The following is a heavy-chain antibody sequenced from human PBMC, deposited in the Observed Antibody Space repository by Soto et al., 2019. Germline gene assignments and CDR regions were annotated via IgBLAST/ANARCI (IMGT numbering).Heavy chain of an antibody. CDR1: GGSISSYY. J-gene: IGHJ6*02. Sequence: SETLSLTCTVSGGSISSYYWSWIRQPPGKGLEWIGYIYYSGSTNYNPSLKSRVTISVDTSKNQFSLKLSSVTAADTAVYYCARYDYDFWSGYSIYGMVVWGQGTTVTVSS. V-gene: IGHV4-59*01. D-gene: IGHD3-3*01. CDR2: IYYSGST. CDR3: ARYDYDFWSGYSIYGMVV.